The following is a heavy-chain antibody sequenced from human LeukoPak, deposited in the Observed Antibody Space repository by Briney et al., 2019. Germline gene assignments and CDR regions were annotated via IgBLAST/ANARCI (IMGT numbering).Heavy chain of an antibody. CDR1: GGSISSYY. CDR2: IYYSGST. V-gene: IGHV4-59*01. CDR3: ARVLGYTAMVLDY. J-gene: IGHJ4*02. D-gene: IGHD5-18*01. Sequence: PSETLSLTCTVSGGSISSYYWSWIRQPPGKGLEWIGYIYYSGSTNYNPSLKSRVTMSVDTSKNQFSLKLSSVTAADTALYYCARVLGYTAMVLDYWGQGTLVTISS.